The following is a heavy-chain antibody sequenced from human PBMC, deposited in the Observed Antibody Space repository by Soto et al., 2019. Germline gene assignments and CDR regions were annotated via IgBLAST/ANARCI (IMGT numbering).Heavy chain of an antibody. Sequence: SETLSLTCNMSGDSYSISTYSWSWIRQPPGKALQWIGFIYQSGVTSYNPSLASRVSISLDRSNNQCPLKLKSVTAADTAVYFCAGMPYTSGLRFDPWGPGALVTVSS. V-gene: IGHV4-30-2*01. CDR2: IYQSGVT. CDR1: GDSYSISTYS. J-gene: IGHJ5*02. CDR3: AGMPYTSGLRFDP. D-gene: IGHD6-19*01.